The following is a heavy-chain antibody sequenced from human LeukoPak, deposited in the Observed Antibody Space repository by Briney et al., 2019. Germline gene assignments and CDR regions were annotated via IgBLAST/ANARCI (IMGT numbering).Heavy chain of an antibody. J-gene: IGHJ3*02. CDR1: GYTFTGYY. D-gene: IGHD3-3*01. CDR3: ASNYGFYYDFWSGYRNPDAFDI. V-gene: IGHV1-45*02. Sequence: SVKVSCKASGYTFTGYYMHWVRQAPGQGLEWMGWITPFNGNTNYAQKFQDRVTITRDRSMSTAYMELSSLRSEDTAMYYCASNYGFYYDFWSGYRNPDAFDIWGQGTMVTVSS. CDR2: ITPFNGNT.